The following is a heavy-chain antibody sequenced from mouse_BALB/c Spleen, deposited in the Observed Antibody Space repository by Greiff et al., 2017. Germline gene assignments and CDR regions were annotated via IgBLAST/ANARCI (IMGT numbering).Heavy chain of an antibody. CDR1: GYSITSDYA. CDR3: ARQGYYCYGYAMDY. J-gene: IGHJ4*01. CDR2: LSYSGST. V-gene: IGHV3-2*02. Sequence: EVKLQESGPGLVKPSQSLSLTCTVTGYSITSDYAWNWIRQFPGNKLEWMGYLSYSGSTSYNPSLKSRISITRDTSKNQFFLQLNSVTTEDTATYYCARQGYYCYGYAMDYWGQGTSVTVSS. D-gene: IGHD1-2*01.